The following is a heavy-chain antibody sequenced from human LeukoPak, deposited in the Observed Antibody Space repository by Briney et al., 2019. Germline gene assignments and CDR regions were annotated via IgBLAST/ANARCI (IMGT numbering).Heavy chain of an antibody. D-gene: IGHD1-1*01. CDR1: GFTFSSYS. CDR3: AREGTGTTPPVDP. Sequence: GGSLRLSCAASGFTFSSYSMNWVRQAPGKGLEWVSSISSSSSYIYYADSVKGRFTISRDNAKNSLYLQMNSLRAEDTAVYYCAREGTGTTPPVDPWGQGTLVTVSS. J-gene: IGHJ5*02. CDR2: ISSSSSYI. V-gene: IGHV3-21*01.